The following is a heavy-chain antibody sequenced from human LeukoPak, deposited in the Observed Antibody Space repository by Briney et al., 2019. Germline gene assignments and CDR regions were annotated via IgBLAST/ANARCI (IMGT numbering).Heavy chain of an antibody. CDR3: AKGDGASGYWTLRGMDV. CDR1: GFXFSNYA. J-gene: IGHJ6*02. D-gene: IGHD6-25*01. Sequence: GGSLRLSCAASGFXFSNYAMHWVRPAPGQGLEWVATVSYDGSDTYYADSVEGRFTISRDNSKNTVHLQMNSLRGEDTAVYYCAKGDGASGYWTLRGMDVWGQGTSVTVSS. CDR2: VSYDGSDT. V-gene: IGHV3-30*18.